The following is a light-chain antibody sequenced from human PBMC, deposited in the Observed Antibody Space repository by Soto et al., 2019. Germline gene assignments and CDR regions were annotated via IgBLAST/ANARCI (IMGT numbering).Light chain of an antibody. CDR1: QSLTNKY. J-gene: IGKJ5*01. CDR3: QQYYSSPRT. Sequence: IVLTQSTDNMSCAPGDXETLACRPSQSLTNKYLAWYRQKPGQAPRLLIYGASSRATGIPDRFSGSGSGTDFTLAINRLEPEDSAVYYCQQYYSSPRTFGRGTRLEI. CDR2: GAS. V-gene: IGKV3-20*01.